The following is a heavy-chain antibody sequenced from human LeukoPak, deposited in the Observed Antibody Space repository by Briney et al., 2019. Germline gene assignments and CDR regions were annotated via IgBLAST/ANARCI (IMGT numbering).Heavy chain of an antibody. V-gene: IGHV3-7*01. CDR3: ARPPLTTVVNWFDP. CDR2: IKQDGSVK. Sequence: GGSLRLSCVASGFTFSDYWMNWVRQAPGGGLEWVANIKQDGSVKYYADSEKGRFTISRDNAKNSLFLQMNSLRAEDTAVYYCARPPLTTVVNWFDPWGLGTLVTVSS. J-gene: IGHJ5*02. D-gene: IGHD4-17*01. CDR1: GFTFSDYW.